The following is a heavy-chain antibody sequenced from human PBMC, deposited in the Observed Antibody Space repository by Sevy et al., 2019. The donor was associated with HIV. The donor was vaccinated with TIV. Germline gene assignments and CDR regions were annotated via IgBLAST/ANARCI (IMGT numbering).Heavy chain of an antibody. CDR2: ISYDGSNK. CDR1: GFTFSSYG. D-gene: IGHD2-21*02. CDR3: AKGRAYCGGDCYSEYFQH. Sequence: GGSLRLSCAASGFTFSSYGMHWVRLAPGKGLEWVAVISYDGSNKYYADSVKGRFTISRDNSKNTLYLQMNSLRAEDTAVYYCAKGRAYCGGDCYSEYFQHWGQGTLVTVSS. V-gene: IGHV3-30*18. J-gene: IGHJ1*01.